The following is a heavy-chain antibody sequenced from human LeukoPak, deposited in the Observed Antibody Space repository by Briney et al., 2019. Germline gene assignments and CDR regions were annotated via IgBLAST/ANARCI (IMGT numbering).Heavy chain of an antibody. CDR2: VNSDGSST. CDR1: GFTFSSYW. CDR3: ARGGTSGSLIY. D-gene: IGHD1-26*01. V-gene: IGHV3-74*01. Sequence: GGPVRLSCSASGFTFSSYWMHWARQAPGKGLVWVSRVNSDGSSTGYADSGKGRFTIYRDNAKITLYLQMSSLRAEDTGVYYCARGGTSGSLIYWGQGTLVTVSS. J-gene: IGHJ4*02.